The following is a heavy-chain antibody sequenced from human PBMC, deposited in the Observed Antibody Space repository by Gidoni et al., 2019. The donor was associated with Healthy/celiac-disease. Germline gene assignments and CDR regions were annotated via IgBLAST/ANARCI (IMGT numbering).Heavy chain of an antibody. CDR2: IYHSGST. Sequence: QVQLQESGPGLVKPSGTLSLTCAVSGGSISSSNWWIGEIYHSGSTNYNPSLKSRVTISVDKSKNQFSLKLSSVTAADTAVYYCASLWSSSGSDAFDIWGQGTMVTVSS. CDR3: ASLWSSSGSDAFDI. V-gene: IGHV4-4*02. D-gene: IGHD6-19*01. CDR1: GGSISSSNW. J-gene: IGHJ3*02.